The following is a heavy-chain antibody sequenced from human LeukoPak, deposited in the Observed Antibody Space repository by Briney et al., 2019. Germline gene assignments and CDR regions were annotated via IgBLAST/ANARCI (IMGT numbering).Heavy chain of an antibody. CDR3: AKDWAGCSSTSCYKETDY. D-gene: IGHD2-2*02. J-gene: IGHJ4*02. Sequence: GGSLRLSCAASGFAFSSYSMSWVRQAPGKGLEWVAFIRYDGSNQYYADSVKGRFTISRDNSKNTLYLQMSSLRAEDTAVYYCAKDWAGCSSTSCYKETDYWGQGTLVTVSS. CDR1: GFAFSSYS. CDR2: IRYDGSNQ. V-gene: IGHV3-30*02.